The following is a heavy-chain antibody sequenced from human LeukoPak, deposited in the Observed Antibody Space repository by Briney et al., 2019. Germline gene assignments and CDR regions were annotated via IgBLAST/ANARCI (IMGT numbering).Heavy chain of an antibody. Sequence: GGSLRLSCAASGFTFSNFWMKWVRQAPGKGLEWVANVNQDGSETHYVDSVKGRFTISRDNAKNSLYLQMNSLRAEDTAVYYCARDSITIFGVVIPFDYWGQGTLVTVSS. J-gene: IGHJ4*02. CDR1: GFTFSNFW. V-gene: IGHV3-7*01. CDR2: VNQDGSET. D-gene: IGHD3-3*01. CDR3: ARDSITIFGVVIPFDY.